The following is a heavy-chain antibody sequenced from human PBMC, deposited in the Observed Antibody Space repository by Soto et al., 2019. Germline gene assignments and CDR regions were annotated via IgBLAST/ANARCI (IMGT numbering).Heavy chain of an antibody. CDR3: ARAYSSSSPFDY. CDR2: INPSGGLT. J-gene: IGHJ4*02. D-gene: IGHD6-6*01. V-gene: IGHV1-46*01. Sequence: ASVKVSCKASGYTFTSHYIHWVRQAPGQRLEWMGMINPSGGLTTYAQEFQGRVIMTRDTSTSTVYMEVSSLRSEDTAAYYCARAYSSSSPFDYWGQGTLVT. CDR1: GYTFTSHY.